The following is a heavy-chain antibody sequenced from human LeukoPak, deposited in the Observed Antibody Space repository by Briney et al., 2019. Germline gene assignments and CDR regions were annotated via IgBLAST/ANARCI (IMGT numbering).Heavy chain of an antibody. CDR2: IYPGDSDT. D-gene: IGHD6-19*01. Sequence: GESLKISCKGSGYSFTSYWIGWVRQMPGKGLGWMGIIYPGDSDTRYSPSFQGQVTISADKSISTAYLQWSSLKASDAAMYYCARVRGLAVAGREGIGYWGQGTLVTVSS. V-gene: IGHV5-51*01. CDR1: GYSFTSYW. J-gene: IGHJ4*02. CDR3: ARVRGLAVAGREGIGY.